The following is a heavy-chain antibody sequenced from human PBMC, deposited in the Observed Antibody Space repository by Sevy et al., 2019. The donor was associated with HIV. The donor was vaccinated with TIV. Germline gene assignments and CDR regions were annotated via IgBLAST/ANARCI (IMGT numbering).Heavy chain of an antibody. CDR2: INNGGST. CDR3: ASGDTTMITDLDY. D-gene: IGHD5-18*01. Sequence: GGSLRLSCGASGFTFSNYAMNWVRQAPGKGPEWVSGINNGGSTYYADSVKGRFTISRDNSKKMVFLQMNSLRAEDTAVYYCASGDTTMITDLDYWGQGALVTVSS. CDR1: GFTFSNYA. V-gene: IGHV3-23*01. J-gene: IGHJ4*02.